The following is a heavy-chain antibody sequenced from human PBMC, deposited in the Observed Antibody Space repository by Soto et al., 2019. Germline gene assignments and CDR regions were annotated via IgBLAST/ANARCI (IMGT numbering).Heavy chain of an antibody. CDR3: AKDRIHGYCSSTSCYLVDY. D-gene: IGHD2-2*01. V-gene: IGHV3-30*18. CDR2: ISYDGSNK. CDR1: GVTFSRCG. Sequence: GVSRRLSCAGSGVTFSRCGMHCVRQAPGTELEWVAVISYDGSNKYYADSVKGRFTISRHNSKNTLYLQMNSLRAEDTAVYYCAKDRIHGYCSSTSCYLVDYWGQGP. J-gene: IGHJ4*02.